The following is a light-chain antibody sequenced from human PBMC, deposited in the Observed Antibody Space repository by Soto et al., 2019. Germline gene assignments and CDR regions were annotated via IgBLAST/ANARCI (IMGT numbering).Light chain of an antibody. CDR3: SSYSISTAYL. V-gene: IGLV2-14*01. CDR1: SSDVGGYDY. Sequence: ALTXPASVSGSPGQSITISCTGTSSDVGGYDYVSWYQLHPGKAPKLMVFEVNNRPSGVSYRFSGSKSGNTASLTISGLQAEDEADYFCSSYSISTAYLFGTGTKVTVL. CDR2: EVN. J-gene: IGLJ1*01.